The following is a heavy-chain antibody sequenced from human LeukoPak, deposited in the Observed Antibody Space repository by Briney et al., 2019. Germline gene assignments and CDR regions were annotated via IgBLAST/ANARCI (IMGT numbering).Heavy chain of an antibody. CDR1: GGSISSYY. V-gene: IGHV4-59*01. J-gene: IGHJ4*02. D-gene: IGHD3-9*01. CDR3: ARGADYDILTGFDY. CDR2: IYYSGST. Sequence: PSETLSLTCTVSGGSISSYYWSWIRQPSGKGLEWIGYIYYSGSTNYNPSLKSRVTISVDTSKNQFSLKLSSVTAADTAVYYCARGADYDILTGFDYWGQGTLVTVSS.